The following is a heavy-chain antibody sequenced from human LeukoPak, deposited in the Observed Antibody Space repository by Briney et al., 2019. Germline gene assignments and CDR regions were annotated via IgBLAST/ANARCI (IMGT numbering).Heavy chain of an antibody. CDR2: MNSNSGNT. CDR3: ARGRGGTVVRGYLDY. CDR1: GYTFTNYD. V-gene: IGHV1-8*01. D-gene: IGHD3-10*01. J-gene: IGHJ4*02. Sequence: ASVKVSCKASGYTFTNYDIMWVRQATGQGPEWMGWMNSNSGNTGYAQKFQGRVTMTRDTPINTAYMELHSLTPEDTAVYYCARGRGGTVVRGYLDYWGQGTLVTVSS.